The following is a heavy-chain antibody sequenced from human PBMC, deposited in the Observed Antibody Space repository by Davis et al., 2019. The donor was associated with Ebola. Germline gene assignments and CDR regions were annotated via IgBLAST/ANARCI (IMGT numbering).Heavy chain of an antibody. J-gene: IGHJ4*02. V-gene: IGHV4-59*01. CDR2: IYYTGST. D-gene: IGHD1-26*01. CDR1: GGSMSSYY. CDR3: ARFYSGNYFDY. Sequence: SETLSLTCTVSGGSMSSYYWNWIRQPPGKGLEWIGYIYYTGSTNYNPSLKSRVTISIDTSKNQFSLRLRSVTAADTAVYYCARFYSGNYFDYWGQGTLVTVSS.